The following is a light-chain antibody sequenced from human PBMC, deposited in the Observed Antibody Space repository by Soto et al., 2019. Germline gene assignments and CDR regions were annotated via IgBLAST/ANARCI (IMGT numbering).Light chain of an antibody. CDR2: WAS. CDR3: QQYYTTPWT. CDR1: QSVLYSSNNKNY. Sequence: DIVMTQSPDSLAVSLGERATINCKSSQSVLYSSNNKNYLAWYQQKPGQPPKALIYWASTRESGVPDRFSGSGSGTDFTLTISSLQDEDVAVYSCQQYYTTPWTLGQGTKVDIK. J-gene: IGKJ1*01. V-gene: IGKV4-1*01.